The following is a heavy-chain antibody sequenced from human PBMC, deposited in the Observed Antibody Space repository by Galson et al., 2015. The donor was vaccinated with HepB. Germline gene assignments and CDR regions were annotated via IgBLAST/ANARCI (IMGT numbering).Heavy chain of an antibody. CDR2: ISGSGGST. V-gene: IGHV3-23*01. D-gene: IGHD2-21*01. J-gene: IGHJ4*02. CDR1: GFTFSSYA. Sequence: SLRLSCAASGFTFSSYAMSWVRQAPGKGLEWVSAISGSGGSTYYADSVEGRFTISRDNSKNTLYLQMNSLRAEDTAVYYCAKDPAPYCGGDCSDYWGQGTLVTVSS. CDR3: AKDPAPYCGGDCSDY.